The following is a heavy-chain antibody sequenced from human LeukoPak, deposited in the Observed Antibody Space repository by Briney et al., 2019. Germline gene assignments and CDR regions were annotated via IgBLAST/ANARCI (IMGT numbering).Heavy chain of an antibody. CDR3: ARDSMGYSYGYYYYMDV. V-gene: IGHV4-59*11. CDR1: GGSISSHY. J-gene: IGHJ6*03. CDR2: IYYSGST. Sequence: SETLSLTCTVSGGSISSHYWSWIRQPPGKGLEGIGYIYYSGSTNYNPSLKSRVTISVDTSKNQFSLKLSSVTAADTAVYYCARDSMGYSYGYYYYMDVWGKGTTVTVSS. D-gene: IGHD5-18*01.